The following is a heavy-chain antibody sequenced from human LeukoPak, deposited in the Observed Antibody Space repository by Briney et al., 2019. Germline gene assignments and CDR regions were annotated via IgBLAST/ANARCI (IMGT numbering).Heavy chain of an antibody. CDR3: ARDRGIAARLFDY. J-gene: IGHJ4*02. CDR2: ISYDGSNK. V-gene: IGHV3-30*04. CDR1: GFTFSGYP. Sequence: PGGSLRLSCAASGFTFSGYPIHWVRQAPGKGLEWVAVISYDGSNKYYADSVKGRFTISRDNSKNTLYLQMNSLRAEDTAVYYCARDRGIAARLFDYWGQGTLVTVSS. D-gene: IGHD6-6*01.